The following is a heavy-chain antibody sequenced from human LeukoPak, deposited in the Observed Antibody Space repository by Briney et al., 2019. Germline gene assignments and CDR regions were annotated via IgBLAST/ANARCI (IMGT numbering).Heavy chain of an antibody. Sequence: GGSLRLSCAASGFTFSSYAMSWVRQAPGKGLEWVSAISDSGGSTYYGDSVKGRFTISRDNSKNTLYLQMNSLRAEDTAVYYCATSPAPYYYYGMDVWGQRTTVTVSS. CDR2: ISDSGGST. CDR3: ATSPAPYYYYGMDV. V-gene: IGHV3-23*01. J-gene: IGHJ6*02. CDR1: GFTFSSYA.